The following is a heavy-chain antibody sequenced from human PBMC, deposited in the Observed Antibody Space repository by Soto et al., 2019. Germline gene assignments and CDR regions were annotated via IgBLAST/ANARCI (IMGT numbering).Heavy chain of an antibody. CDR1: GYTLTTFF. CDR2: INPGYPAGRST. J-gene: IGHJ6*01. D-gene: IGHD1-26*01. Sequence: QVQLVQSGAEVKKPGASVKVSCTASGYTLTTFFMHWERQAPGQGLGWMGVINPGYPAGRSTTYAQKFQGRVTMTTDTSPSTVYRELSRLRSDDTAVYYWAREAMVAGATTGMDVWGQGTTVTVSS. V-gene: IGHV1-46*01. CDR3: AREAMVAGATTGMDV.